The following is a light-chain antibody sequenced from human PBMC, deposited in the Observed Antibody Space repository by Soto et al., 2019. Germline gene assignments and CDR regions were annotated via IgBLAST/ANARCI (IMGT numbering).Light chain of an antibody. J-gene: IGKJ1*01. CDR3: QRYDKWPRWT. Sequence: EIVMTQSPATLSVSPGETATLSCRASQSVNRKVAWYQQKPGQAPRLLIYGASTGATDIPDRFSGSGSGTEFTLTISSLQSEDFAVYYCQRYDKWPRWTFGQGTKVEIK. CDR1: QSVNRK. CDR2: GAS. V-gene: IGKV3-15*01.